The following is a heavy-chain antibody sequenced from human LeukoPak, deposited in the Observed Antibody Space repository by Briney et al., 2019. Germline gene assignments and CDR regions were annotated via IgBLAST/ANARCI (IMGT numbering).Heavy chain of an antibody. CDR2: ITSSSSAI. CDR1: GFTFSNYN. CDR3: ARGPRYFDY. Sequence: GGSLRLSCAASGFTFSNYNLNWVRQAPGKGLEWLSYITSSSSAIYYADSVKGRFTISRDNAKNSLYLQMNSPRAEDTAVYYCARGPRYFDYWGQGALVTVSS. V-gene: IGHV3-48*04. J-gene: IGHJ4*02.